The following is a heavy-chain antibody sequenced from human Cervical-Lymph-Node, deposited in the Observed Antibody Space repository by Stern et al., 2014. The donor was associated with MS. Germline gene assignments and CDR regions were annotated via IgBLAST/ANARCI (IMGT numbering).Heavy chain of an antibody. Sequence: LQLQESGSGLVKPSQTLSLTCAVSGGSISSGGYSWSWIRQPPGKGLEWLGYIYHSGSTYYNPSLKSRVTISVDRSKNQFSLKLSSVTAADTAVYYCARSSTVTPNAFDIWGQGTMVTVSS. CDR3: ARSSTVTPNAFDI. D-gene: IGHD4-17*01. V-gene: IGHV4-30-2*01. J-gene: IGHJ3*02. CDR1: GGSISSGGYS. CDR2: IYHSGST.